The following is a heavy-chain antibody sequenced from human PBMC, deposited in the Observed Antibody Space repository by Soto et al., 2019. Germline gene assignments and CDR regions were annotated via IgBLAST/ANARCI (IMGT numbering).Heavy chain of an antibody. V-gene: IGHV3-23*01. CDR2: ISGSGRMT. CDR1: GGSVSSGG. J-gene: IGHJ4*02. D-gene: IGHD1-1*01. CDR3: AKDAEESVNEPIPGDC. Sequence: VQLQESGPGLVKPSQTLSLTCNVSGGSVSSGGHYWSWVRQSPEKGLEWVSGISGSGRMTYYAHSVKGHFTISRDNSKNTLYLQMNSLRAEDTAVYYCAKDAEESVNEPIPGDCWGQGTVVTVSS.